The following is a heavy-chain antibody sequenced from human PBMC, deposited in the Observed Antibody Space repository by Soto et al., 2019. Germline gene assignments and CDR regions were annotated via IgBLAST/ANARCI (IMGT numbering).Heavy chain of an antibody. CDR2: MNPNSGNT. Sequence: GSVKVSCKASGYTFTSYDINWVRQATGQGLEWMGWMNPNSGNTGYAQKFQGRVTMTRNTSISTAYMELSSLRSEDTAVYYCARSGVTVSYYYYMDVWGKGTTVTVSS. CDR1: GYTFTSYD. J-gene: IGHJ6*03. V-gene: IGHV1-8*01. D-gene: IGHD2-21*02. CDR3: ARSGVTVSYYYYMDV.